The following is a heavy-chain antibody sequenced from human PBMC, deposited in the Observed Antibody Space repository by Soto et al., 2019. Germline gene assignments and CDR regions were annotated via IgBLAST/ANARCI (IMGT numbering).Heavy chain of an antibody. Sequence: NPSETLSLTCTVSGGSISSGGYYWSWIRQHPGKGLEWIGYIYYSGSTYYNPSLKSRVTISVDTSKNQFSLKLSSVTAADTAVYYCARARYGDYDYWGQGTLVTVSS. CDR2: IYYSGST. CDR1: GGSISSGGYY. V-gene: IGHV4-31*03. J-gene: IGHJ4*02. CDR3: ARARYGDYDY. D-gene: IGHD4-17*01.